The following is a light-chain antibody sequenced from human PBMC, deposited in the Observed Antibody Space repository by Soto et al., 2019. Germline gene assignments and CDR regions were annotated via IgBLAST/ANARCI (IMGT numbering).Light chain of an antibody. V-gene: IGKV1-39*01. CDR2: ASS. J-gene: IGKJ4*01. Sequence: DIQMTQSPSSLSVSVGDRLTITCRASQSISSSLNWLQLKPGKAPKLLIYASSTLQSGVPSRFSGSGSGTDFTLTISSLQPEDSAVYYCQQGFSPLLTFGGGTRVEIK. CDR1: QSISSS. CDR3: QQGFSPLLT.